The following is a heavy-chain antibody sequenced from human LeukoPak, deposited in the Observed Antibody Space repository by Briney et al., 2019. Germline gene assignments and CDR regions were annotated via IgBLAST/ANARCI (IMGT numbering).Heavy chain of an antibody. CDR3: ARAVTLRYFDWLL. CDR2: IYIGGST. J-gene: IGHJ4*02. D-gene: IGHD3-9*01. Sequence: GGSLRLSCVASGFTVSSNYMSWVRPAPGKGLEWVSVIYIGGSTYYADSVKGRFTISRDNSKNTLYLQINSLRAEDTAVYYCARAVTLRYFDWLLWGQGNLVTVSS. CDR1: GFTVSSNY. V-gene: IGHV3-53*01.